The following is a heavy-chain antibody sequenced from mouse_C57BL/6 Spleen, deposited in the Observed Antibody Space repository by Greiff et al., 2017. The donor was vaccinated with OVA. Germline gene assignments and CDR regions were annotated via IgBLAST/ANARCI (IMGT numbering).Heavy chain of an antibody. V-gene: IGHV1-53*01. CDR2: INPSNGGT. D-gene: IGHD1-1*01. Sequence: QVQLQQPGTELVKPGASVKLSCKASGYTFTSYWMHWVKQRPGQGLEWIGNINPSNGGTNYNEKFKSKATLTVDKSSSTAYMQLSSLTSEDSAVYYRARWGNYYGRNWYFDVWGTGTTVTVSS. J-gene: IGHJ1*03. CDR3: ARWGNYYGRNWYFDV. CDR1: GYTFTSYW.